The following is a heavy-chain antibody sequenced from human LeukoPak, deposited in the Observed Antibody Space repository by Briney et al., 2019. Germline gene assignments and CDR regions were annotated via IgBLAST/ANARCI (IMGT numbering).Heavy chain of an antibody. J-gene: IGHJ4*02. CDR3: VGTDSNYWGPGY. V-gene: IGHV4-59*08. CDR1: GGSISSYY. D-gene: IGHD4-11*01. CDR2: IYYSGST. Sequence: SETLSLTCTVSGGSISSYYWSWIRQPPGKGLEWIGYIYYSGSTNYNPSLKSRVTISVDTSKNQFSLKLSSVTAADTAVYYCVGTDSNYWGPGYWGQGTLVTVSS.